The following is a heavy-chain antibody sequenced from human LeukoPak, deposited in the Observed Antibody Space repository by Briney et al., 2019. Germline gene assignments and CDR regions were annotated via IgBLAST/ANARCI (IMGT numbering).Heavy chain of an antibody. V-gene: IGHV1-2*02. CDR2: INPNSGGT. CDR3: ARGRYYYDSSGHRIDAFDI. Sequence: ASVKVSCKASGYTFTGYYMHWVRQAPGQGLEWMGWINPNSGGTNYAQKLQGRVTMTTDTSTSTAYMELRSLRSDDTAVYYCARGRYYYDSSGHRIDAFDIWGQGTMVTVSS. D-gene: IGHD3-22*01. J-gene: IGHJ3*02. CDR1: GYTFTGYY.